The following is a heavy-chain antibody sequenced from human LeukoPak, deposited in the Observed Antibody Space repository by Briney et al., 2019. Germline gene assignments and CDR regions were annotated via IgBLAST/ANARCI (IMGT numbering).Heavy chain of an antibody. V-gene: IGHV3-23*01. CDR3: ARTTGWELLRDFDY. D-gene: IGHD1-26*01. Sequence: GGSLRLSCAASGFTYSSYAMSWVRQAPGKGLEWVSAISGSGGSTYYADSVKGRFTISRDNSKNTLYLQMNSLRAEDTAVYYCARTTGWELLRDFDYWGQGTLVTVSS. CDR1: GFTYSSYA. CDR2: ISGSGGST. J-gene: IGHJ4*02.